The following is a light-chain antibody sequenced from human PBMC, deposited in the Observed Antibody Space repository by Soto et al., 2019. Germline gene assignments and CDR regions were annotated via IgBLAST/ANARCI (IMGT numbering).Light chain of an antibody. CDR1: QSVSSSY. CDR2: GAS. V-gene: IGKV3-20*01. Sequence: EIVLTQSPGTLSLSPGERATLSCRASQSVSSSYLAWYQLKPGQAPRLLIYGASSRATGIPDRFSGSGSGTDFTLTISRLEPEDFAVYYCQQYGSFPRTFGQGTKVEIK. CDR3: QQYGSFPRT. J-gene: IGKJ1*01.